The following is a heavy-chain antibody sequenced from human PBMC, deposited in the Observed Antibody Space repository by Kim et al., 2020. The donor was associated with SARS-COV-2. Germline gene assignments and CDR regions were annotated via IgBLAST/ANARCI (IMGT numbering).Heavy chain of an antibody. J-gene: IGHJ4*02. Sequence: KYYADSVKGRFTISRDNSKNTLYLQMNSLRAEDTAVYYCAKLIAVAPPDYWGQGTLVTVSS. CDR2: K. CDR3: AKLIAVAPPDY. D-gene: IGHD6-19*01. V-gene: IGHV3-30*02.